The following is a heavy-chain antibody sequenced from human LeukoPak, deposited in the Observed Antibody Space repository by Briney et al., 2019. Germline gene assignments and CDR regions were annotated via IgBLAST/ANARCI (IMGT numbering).Heavy chain of an antibody. J-gene: IGHJ4*02. CDR3: AKDRLRGGYGFDLMDY. CDR1: GFTFSNYA. CDR2: ISGSGGRT. Sequence: GGSLRLSCAASGFTFSNYAMSWVRQAPGRGLEWVSSISGSGGRTYYAESVKERFTISRDNSKNTLYLQMHSLRAEDTAVYYCAKDRLRGGYGFDLMDYWGQGTLVTVSS. D-gene: IGHD5-18*01. V-gene: IGHV3-23*01.